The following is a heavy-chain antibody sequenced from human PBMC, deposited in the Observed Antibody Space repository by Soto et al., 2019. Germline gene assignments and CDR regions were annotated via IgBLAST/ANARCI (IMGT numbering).Heavy chain of an antibody. Sequence: GGSLRLSCAASGFTFSSYSMNWVRQAPGKGLEWVSSISSSSSYIYYADSVKGRFTISRDNARNSVFLQMNSLRVEDTAVYYCARDTGYTHYYGMDVWGQGTTVTVSS. CDR1: GFTFSSYS. V-gene: IGHV3-21*01. D-gene: IGHD2-2*02. J-gene: IGHJ6*02. CDR3: ARDTGYTHYYGMDV. CDR2: ISSSSSYI.